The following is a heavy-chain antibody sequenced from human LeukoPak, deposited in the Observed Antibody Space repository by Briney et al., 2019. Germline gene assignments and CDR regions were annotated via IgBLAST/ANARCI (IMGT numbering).Heavy chain of an antibody. CDR2: IIPIFGTT. CDR3: ARGAVAGGRDYYYGMDV. V-gene: IGHV1-69*05. D-gene: IGHD6-19*01. Sequence: ASVKVSCKASGGTFSTYAISWVRQAPGQGLEWMGGIIPIFGTTIYAQKFQGRVTMTTDTSTSTAYMELRSLRSDDTAVYYCARGAVAGGRDYYYGMDVWGQGTTVTVSS. CDR1: GGTFSTYA. J-gene: IGHJ6*02.